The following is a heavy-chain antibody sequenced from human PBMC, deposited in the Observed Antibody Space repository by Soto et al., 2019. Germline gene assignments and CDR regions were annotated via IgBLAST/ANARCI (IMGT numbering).Heavy chain of an antibody. CDR2: IWYDGSNK. D-gene: IGHD6-19*01. CDR3: ARGSSGWSSPFDY. CDR1: VFTFSSYG. Sequence: GSLRLSCAASVFTFSSYGMHWVRQAPGKGLEWVAVIWYDGSNKYYADSVKGRFTISRDNSKNTLYLQMNSLRAEDTAVYYCARGSSGWSSPFDYWGQGTLVTVSS. J-gene: IGHJ4*02. V-gene: IGHV3-33*01.